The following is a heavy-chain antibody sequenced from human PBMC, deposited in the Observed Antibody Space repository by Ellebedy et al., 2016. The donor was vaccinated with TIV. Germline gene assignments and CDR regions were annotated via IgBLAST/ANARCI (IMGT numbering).Heavy chain of an antibody. CDR2: ISISSSNI. CDR3: TRNLGHYLLSD. V-gene: IGHV3-48*02. Sequence: GGSLRLXXEASGSSLRRYAMNWVRQAPGKGLEWVAYISISSSNIHYAESVKGRFTISRDNAKNSLYLQMNSLRDEDTAVYYCTRNLGHYLLSDWGQGSLVTVSS. CDR1: GSSLRRYA. D-gene: IGHD2-15*01. J-gene: IGHJ4*02.